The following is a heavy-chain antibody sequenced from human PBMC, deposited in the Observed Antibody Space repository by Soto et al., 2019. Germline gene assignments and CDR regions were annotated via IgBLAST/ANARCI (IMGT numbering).Heavy chain of an antibody. J-gene: IGHJ3*02. Sequence: PGGSLRLCCAASGFTFSSYTMNWVRQAPGKGLEWVSYISISSGTMSYADSVKGRFTSSRDNAKNSLYLQMNSLRDEDTAVYYCARDSTWAFDISGQGIMVTVSS. CDR2: ISISSGTM. CDR1: GFTFSSYT. V-gene: IGHV3-48*02. CDR3: ARDSTWAFDI.